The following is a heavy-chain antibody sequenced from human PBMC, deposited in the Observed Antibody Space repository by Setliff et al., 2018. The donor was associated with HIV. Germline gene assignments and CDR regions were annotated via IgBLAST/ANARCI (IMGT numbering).Heavy chain of an antibody. J-gene: IGHJ4*02. Sequence: SETLSLTCTVSGASISSYYWNWIRQPPGKGLEWIGFIFASGDTKYNPSLQSRVSMSIDTSKNQFSLKLRSVTAADTAMYFCARLRITMIMMLNYFDYWGQGTLVTVSS. CDR1: GASISSYY. CDR3: ARLRITMIMMLNYFDY. V-gene: IGHV4-4*09. D-gene: IGHD3-22*01. CDR2: IFASGDT.